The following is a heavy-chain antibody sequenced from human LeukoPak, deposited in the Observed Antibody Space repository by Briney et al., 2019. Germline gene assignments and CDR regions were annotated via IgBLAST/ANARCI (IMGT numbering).Heavy chain of an antibody. CDR3: ARAPAGDYFDY. D-gene: IGHD2-2*01. J-gene: IGHJ4*02. V-gene: IGHV4-59*12. CDR2: INYSGST. CDR1: GGSFSSYY. Sequence: SETLSLTCAVSGGSFSSYYWSWIRQPPGKGLEWIGYINYSGSTKHNPSLKSRVTISVDTSKNQFSLKLSSVTAADTAVYFCARAPAGDYFDYWGQGTLVTASS.